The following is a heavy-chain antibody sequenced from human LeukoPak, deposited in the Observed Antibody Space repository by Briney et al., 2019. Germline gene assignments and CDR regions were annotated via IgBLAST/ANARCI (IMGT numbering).Heavy chain of an antibody. J-gene: IGHJ6*02. CDR3: AREKYYDILTGYYLKDYYYGMDV. CDR2: INPNSGGT. CDR1: GYTFTGYY. Sequence: ASVKVSCKASGYTFTGYYMHWVRQAPGQGLEWMGWINPNSGGTNYAQKFQGRVTMTRDTSISTAYMELSRLRSDDTAVYYCAREKYYDILTGYYLKDYYYGMDVWGQGTTVTVSS. V-gene: IGHV1-2*02. D-gene: IGHD3-9*01.